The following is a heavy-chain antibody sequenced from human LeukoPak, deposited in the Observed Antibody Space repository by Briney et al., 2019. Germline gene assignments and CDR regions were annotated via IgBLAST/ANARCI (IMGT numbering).Heavy chain of an antibody. CDR2: IDWDGDK. V-gene: IGHV2-70*13. CDR3: ARIRVYSGYSWDAFDI. J-gene: IGHJ3*02. CDR1: GFSLNTRGMC. D-gene: IGHD5-12*01. Sequence: SGPALVKPSQTLTLTCTFSGFSLNTRGMCVNWIRQTPGKALEWLALIDWDGDKYYSTSVKTRLTIFKDTSKNQVVLTMANMDPVDTATYYCARIRVYSGYSWDAFDIWGQGTMVTVSS.